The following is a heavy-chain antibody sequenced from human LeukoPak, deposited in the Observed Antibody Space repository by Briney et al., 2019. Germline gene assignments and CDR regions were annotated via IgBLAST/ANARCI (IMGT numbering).Heavy chain of an antibody. CDR2: IFGSGSS. CDR1: GGSISDYY. V-gene: IGHV4-59*01. J-gene: IGHJ3*02. CDR3: AREKDTGSNRVKIRYDI. D-gene: IGHD3-10*01. Sequence: SETLSLTCTVSGGSISDYYWSWIRQPPGKGLEWIGWIFGSGSSNYNPSLKSRLTISVDTSKNQFSLKLTSATAADTAVYYCAREKDTGSNRVKIRYDIWGQGTMVTVSS.